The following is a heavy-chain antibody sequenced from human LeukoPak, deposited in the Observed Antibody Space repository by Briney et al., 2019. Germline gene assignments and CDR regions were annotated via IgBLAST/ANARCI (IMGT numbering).Heavy chain of an antibody. Sequence: GGSLRLSCAASGFTVSSNYMSWVRQAPWKGLEWVSVIYSGGSTYYADSVKGRFTTSRDNSKNTLYLQMNSLRAEDTAVYYCARSSVGYFDYWGQGTLVAVSS. CDR1: GFTVSSNY. CDR3: ARSSVGYFDY. CDR2: IYSGGST. V-gene: IGHV3-53*01. J-gene: IGHJ4*02.